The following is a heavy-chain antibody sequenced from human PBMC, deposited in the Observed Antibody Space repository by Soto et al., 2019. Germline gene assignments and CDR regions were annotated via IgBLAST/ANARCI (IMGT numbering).Heavy chain of an antibody. CDR3: ARQAVDEGYSSGWYFDS. D-gene: IGHD6-19*01. J-gene: IGHJ4*02. CDR1: GGSISSRSYF. V-gene: IGHV4-39*01. CDR2: VSYNVRT. Sequence: QPQLQESGPGLVKPSETLFLTCTVSGGSISSRSYFWGWIRQPPGKGLEWIGSVSYNVRTYYNPSLKGRLTISVDTSKNQFFLKLSSVTATDTAVYYCARQAVDEGYSSGWYFDSWGQGTLVTVSS.